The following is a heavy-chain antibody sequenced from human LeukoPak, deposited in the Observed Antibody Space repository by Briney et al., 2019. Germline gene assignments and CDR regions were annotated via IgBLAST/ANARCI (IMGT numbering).Heavy chain of an antibody. D-gene: IGHD3-10*01. Sequence: ASVKVSCKASGYTFTSYDINWVRQATGQGLEWMGWMNPNSVNTGYAQKFQGRVTMTRNTSISTAYMELSSLRSEDTAVYFCARTMVRGVIIKKVWFDPWGQGTLVTVSS. J-gene: IGHJ5*02. V-gene: IGHV1-8*01. CDR2: MNPNSVNT. CDR1: GYTFTSYD. CDR3: ARTMVRGVIIKKVWFDP.